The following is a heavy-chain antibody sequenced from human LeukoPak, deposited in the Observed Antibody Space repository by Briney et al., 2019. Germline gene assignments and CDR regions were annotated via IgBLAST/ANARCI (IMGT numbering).Heavy chain of an antibody. CDR1: GGSISSGDYH. V-gene: IGHV4-30-4*01. Sequence: SQTLSLTCTVSGGSISSGDYHWSWIRQPPGKGLEWIGYIYYSGSTYYNPSLKSRVTISVDTSKNQFSLKLSSVTAADTAVYYCARVGDYVGGTYFDYWGQGTLVTVSS. CDR2: IYYSGST. D-gene: IGHD4-23*01. CDR3: ARVGDYVGGTYFDY. J-gene: IGHJ4*02.